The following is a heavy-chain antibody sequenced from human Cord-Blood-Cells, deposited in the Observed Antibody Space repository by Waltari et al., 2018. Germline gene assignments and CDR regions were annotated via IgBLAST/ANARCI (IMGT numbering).Heavy chain of an antibody. CDR3: ARGGSSWYNWFDP. J-gene: IGHJ5*02. D-gene: IGHD6-13*01. CDR1: GYTFTSYA. CDR2: INAGNGNT. V-gene: IGHV1-3*01. Sequence: QVQHVQPGAEVKKPGASVKASCKASGYTFTSYAMHWVRQAPGQRLEWMGWINAGNGNTKYSQKFQGRVTMTRDTSASTAYMELSSLRSEDTAVYYCARGGSSWYNWFDPWGQGTLVTVSS.